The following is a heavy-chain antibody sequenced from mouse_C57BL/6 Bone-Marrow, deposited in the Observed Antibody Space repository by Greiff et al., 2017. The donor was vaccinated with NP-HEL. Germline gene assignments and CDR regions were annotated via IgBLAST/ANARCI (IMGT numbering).Heavy chain of an antibody. V-gene: IGHV1-26*01. CDR2: INPNNGGT. CDR1: GYTFTDYY. D-gene: IGHD3-2*02. J-gene: IGHJ3*01. Sequence: EVQLQQSGPELVKPGASVKISCKASGYTFTDYYMNWVKQSHGKSLEWIGDINPNNGGTSYNQKFKGKATLTVDKSSSTAYMELRSLTSEDSAVYYCEGSSGYVAYWGQGTLVTVSA. CDR3: EGSSGYVAY.